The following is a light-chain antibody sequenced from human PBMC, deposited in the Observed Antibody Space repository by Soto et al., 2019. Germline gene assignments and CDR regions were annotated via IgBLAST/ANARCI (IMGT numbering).Light chain of an antibody. CDR3: SSYTSTNTLYV. CDR2: DVS. CDR1: SSDVGGYNY. Sequence: QSVLTQPASVSASPGQSISISCTGTSSDVGGYNYVSWYQQHPGKAPKLMIYDVSNRPSGVSDRFSGSKSGNTASLTISGLQAEDEADYFCSSYTSTNTLYVFGTGT. V-gene: IGLV2-14*03. J-gene: IGLJ1*01.